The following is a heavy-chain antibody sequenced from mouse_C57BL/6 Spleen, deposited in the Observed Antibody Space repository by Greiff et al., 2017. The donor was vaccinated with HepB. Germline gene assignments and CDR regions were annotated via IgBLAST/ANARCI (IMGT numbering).Heavy chain of an antibody. Sequence: QVQLQQPGAELVKPGASVKLSCKASGYTFTSYWMQWVKQRPGQGLEWIGEIDPSDSYTNYNQKFKGKATLTVDTSSSTAYMQLSSLTSEDSAVYYWARRFSAYYGNPYYFDYWGQGTTLTVSS. J-gene: IGHJ2*01. CDR3: ARRFSAYYGNPYYFDY. V-gene: IGHV1-50*01. CDR2: IDPSDSYT. CDR1: GYTFTSYW. D-gene: IGHD2-10*01.